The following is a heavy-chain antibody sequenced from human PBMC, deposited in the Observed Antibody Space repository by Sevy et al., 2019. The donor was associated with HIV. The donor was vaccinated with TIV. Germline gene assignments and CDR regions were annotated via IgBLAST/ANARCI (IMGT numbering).Heavy chain of an antibody. Sequence: GGSLRLSCAASGFIFSNYWMHWVRQVPGKGLVWVSRINSDGSSTTYADSVKGRFTISRDNPKNTLYLQMNNVRVEDTAVYSCARGGYYYDNAAYYALDSWGQGTLVTVSS. V-gene: IGHV3-74*01. J-gene: IGHJ4*02. CDR2: INSDGSST. CDR3: ARGGYYYDNAAYYALDS. CDR1: GFIFSNYW. D-gene: IGHD3-22*01.